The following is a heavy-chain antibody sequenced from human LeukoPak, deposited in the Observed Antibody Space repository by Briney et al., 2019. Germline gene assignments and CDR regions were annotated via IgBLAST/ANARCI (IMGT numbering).Heavy chain of an antibody. Sequence: PGGSLRLSCAASGFTFSSYEMNWVRQAPGKGLEWVSYISSSDGSTTNYADSVKGRFTISRDNAKNSLYLQMNSLRAEDTAVYYCARGRYALYYWGQGALVTVSS. CDR2: ISSSDGSTT. J-gene: IGHJ4*02. D-gene: IGHD2-2*01. V-gene: IGHV3-48*03. CDR1: GFTFSSYE. CDR3: ARGRYALYY.